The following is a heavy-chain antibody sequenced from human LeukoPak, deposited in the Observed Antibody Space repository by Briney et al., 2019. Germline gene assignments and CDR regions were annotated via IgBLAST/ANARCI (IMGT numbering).Heavy chain of an antibody. V-gene: IGHV3-48*01. CDR2: ISGDRNTI. CDR3: VRRFDC. J-gene: IGHJ4*02. Sequence: AGGSLRLSCAASGFTFSSYGMSWVRQAPGKGLEWVSYISGDRNTIYYANSVKGRFTLSRDNGKNSLYLQMDSLRVEDTAIYYCVRRFDCWGQGTLVTVSS. CDR1: GFTFSSYG.